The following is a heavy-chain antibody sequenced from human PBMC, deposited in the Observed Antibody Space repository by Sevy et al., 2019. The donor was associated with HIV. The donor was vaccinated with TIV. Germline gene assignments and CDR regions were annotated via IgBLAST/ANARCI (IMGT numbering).Heavy chain of an antibody. Sequence: WGSLRLSCEASGFTFSSYSMNWVRQSPGTGLEWVSYIDSRSSSIYYADSVKGRFTISRDNAKNSLYLQMNSLRDEDTAVYYCARGRYYDTSDYVSDWGQGTLVTVSS. CDR3: ARGRYYDTSDYVSD. D-gene: IGHD3-22*01. V-gene: IGHV3-48*02. CDR1: GFTFSSYS. CDR2: IDSRSSSI. J-gene: IGHJ4*02.